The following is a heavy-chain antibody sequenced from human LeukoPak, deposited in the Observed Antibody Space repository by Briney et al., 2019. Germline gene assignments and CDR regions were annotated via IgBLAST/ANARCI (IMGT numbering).Heavy chain of an antibody. CDR2: MNEDGSGT. CDR1: GFTFSTYW. Sequence: GSLRLSCAASGFTFSTYWMSWVRQTPGKGLEWVADMNEDGSGTYYVDSVKGRFTVSRDNAKNSLYLQMSSLRAEDTAVYYCARDPAWGAIDYWGQGTLVTASS. J-gene: IGHJ4*02. V-gene: IGHV3-7*01. CDR3: ARDPAWGAIDY. D-gene: IGHD7-27*01.